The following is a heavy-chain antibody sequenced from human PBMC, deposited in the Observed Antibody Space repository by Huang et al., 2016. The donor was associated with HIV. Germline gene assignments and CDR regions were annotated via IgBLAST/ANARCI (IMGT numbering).Heavy chain of an antibody. CDR3: ARGYMPPADY. V-gene: IGHV3-48*01. CDR2: ISSSSSTV. D-gene: IGHD1-1*01. Sequence: EVQLVESGGTVVQPGGSLRLSCAASGFTFTDYSMHWVRQAPGKGLEWVSYISSSSSTVYYADSAKGRFTISRDNAKNSLFLQMNSLRAEDTAVYYCARGYMPPADYWGQGTLVSVSS. J-gene: IGHJ4*02. CDR1: GFTFTDYS.